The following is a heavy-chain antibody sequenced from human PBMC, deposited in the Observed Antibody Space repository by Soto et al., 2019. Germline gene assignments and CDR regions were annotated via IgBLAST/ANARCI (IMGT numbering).Heavy chain of an antibody. CDR2: IYPGDSDT. Sequence: ESLKISCKGSGYSFTSYWIGWVRQMPGKGLEWMGIIYPGDSDTRYSPSFPGQVTISADKSISTAYLQWSSLKASDTAMYYCARTSAAGKYYYGMDVWGQGTTVTVSS. CDR1: GYSFTSYW. CDR3: ARTSAAGKYYYGMDV. D-gene: IGHD6-13*01. J-gene: IGHJ6*02. V-gene: IGHV5-51*01.